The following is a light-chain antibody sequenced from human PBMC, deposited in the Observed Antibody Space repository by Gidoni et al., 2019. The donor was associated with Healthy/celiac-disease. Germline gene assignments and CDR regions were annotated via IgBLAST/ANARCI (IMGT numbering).Light chain of an antibody. CDR3: QQYYSYPCS. V-gene: IGKV1-8*01. J-gene: IGKJ2*04. CDR1: QGISSY. CDR2: AAS. Sequence: AIRMTQSPSSFSASTGDRVTITCRASQGISSYLAWYQQKPGKAPKLLIYAASTLQSGVPSRFSGSGAGTDFTLTISCLQSEDLATYYCQQYYSYPCSFGQGTKLEIK.